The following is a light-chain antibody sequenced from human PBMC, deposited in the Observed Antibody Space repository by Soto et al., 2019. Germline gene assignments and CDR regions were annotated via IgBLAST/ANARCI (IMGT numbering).Light chain of an antibody. CDR1: QSISSW. CDR3: QQYDSYSPPYT. J-gene: IGKJ2*01. V-gene: IGKV1-5*01. CDR2: EAS. Sequence: DIQLTQSPSTLSASVGDRVIITCRASQSISSWLAWYQQKPGKAPKLLIYEASSLEGGVPSRFSGSGFGTEFTLTISSLQPYDFATYFCQQYDSYSPPYTFGQGTTLEIK.